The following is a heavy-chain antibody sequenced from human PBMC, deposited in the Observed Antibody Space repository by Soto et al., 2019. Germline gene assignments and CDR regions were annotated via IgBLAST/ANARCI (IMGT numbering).Heavy chain of an antibody. CDR2: IYHSGST. D-gene: IGHD6-25*01. Sequence: SETLSLTCAVSGGSISSGGYSWSWIRQPPGKGLEWIGYIYHSGSTFYSPSLRSRVTISVDTSKNQFSLRVSSVTAADTAVYYCAREYSSAPDYWGQGTLVTVSS. CDR3: AREYSSAPDY. CDR1: GGSISSGGYS. J-gene: IGHJ4*02. V-gene: IGHV4-30-2*01.